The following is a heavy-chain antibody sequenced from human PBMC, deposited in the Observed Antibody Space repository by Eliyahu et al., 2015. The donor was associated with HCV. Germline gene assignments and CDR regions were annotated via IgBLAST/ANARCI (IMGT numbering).Heavy chain of an antibody. J-gene: IGHJ5*02. Sequence: EVQLVESGGGLVQPGGSLRLSCAASGFTFSYYEMNXVRQAPGKGLEWVSYIDSTGTTIXYADSVKGRFTISRDNAKNSLFVQMNSLRAEDTAIYYCARKTTGTTWFDPWGQGTLVTVSS. D-gene: IGHD1-7*01. CDR1: GFTFSYYE. V-gene: IGHV3-48*03. CDR3: ARKTTGTTWFDP. CDR2: IDSTGTTI.